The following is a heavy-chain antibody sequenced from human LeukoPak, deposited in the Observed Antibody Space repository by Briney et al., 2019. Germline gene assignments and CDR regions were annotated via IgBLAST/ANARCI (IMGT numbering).Heavy chain of an antibody. J-gene: IGHJ2*01. CDR2: ISGSGGST. CDR3: AKRLGLGIWYFDL. D-gene: IGHD7-27*01. Sequence: GGSLRLSCAASGFTFSSYAMSWVRQAPGKGLEWVSAISGSGGSTYYADSVKGRFTISRDNSENTLYLQMNSLRAEDTAVYYCAKRLGLGIWYFDLWGRGTLVTVSS. CDR1: GFTFSSYA. V-gene: IGHV3-23*01.